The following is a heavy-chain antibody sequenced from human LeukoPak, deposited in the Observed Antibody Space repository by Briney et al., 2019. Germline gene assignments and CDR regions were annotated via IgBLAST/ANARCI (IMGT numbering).Heavy chain of an antibody. CDR1: GGSISSYY. Sequence: SETLSLTCTVSGGSISSYYWIWIRQPPGKGLEWIGYIYYSGNTNYNPSLKSRVTMSVDTSKNQFSLKLSSVTAADTAVYYCARIGLRGVIISRPLDYWGQGTLVTVSS. CDR3: ARIGLRGVIISRPLDY. J-gene: IGHJ4*02. D-gene: IGHD3-16*02. V-gene: IGHV4-59*01. CDR2: IYYSGNT.